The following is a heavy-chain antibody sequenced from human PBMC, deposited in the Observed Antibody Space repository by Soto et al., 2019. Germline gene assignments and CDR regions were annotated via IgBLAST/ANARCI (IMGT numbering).Heavy chain of an antibody. CDR3: ARYSGSYRRAFDI. D-gene: IGHD1-26*01. V-gene: IGHV3-72*01. J-gene: IGHJ3*02. CDR2: SRNKANSYSI. Sequence: GGSLRLSCAVSGFTFSDYYMDLVRQAPGKGLEWVGLSRNKANSYSIEYAASVKDRFTISRDDSKNSLYLQMNSLKTEDTAVYYCARYSGSYRRAFDIWGQGTMVTVSS. CDR1: GFTFSDYY.